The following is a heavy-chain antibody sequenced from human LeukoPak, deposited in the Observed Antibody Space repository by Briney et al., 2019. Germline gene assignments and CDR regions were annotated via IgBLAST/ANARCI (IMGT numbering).Heavy chain of an antibody. CDR1: GGSISSSSYY. V-gene: IGHV4-39*07. CDR2: IYYSGST. D-gene: IGHD6-19*01. Sequence: SETLSLTCTVSGGSISSSSYYWGWIRQPPGKGLEWIGSIYYSGSTYYNPSLKSRVTISVDTSKNQFSLKLSSVTAADTAVYYCARNIAVAGRGDYMDVWGKGTTVTISS. CDR3: ARNIAVAGRGDYMDV. J-gene: IGHJ6*03.